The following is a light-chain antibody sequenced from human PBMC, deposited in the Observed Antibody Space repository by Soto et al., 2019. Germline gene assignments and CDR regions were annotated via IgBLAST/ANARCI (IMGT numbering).Light chain of an antibody. CDR1: QSVSSS. V-gene: IGKV3-15*01. J-gene: IGKJ1*01. CDR3: QQYINWPRT. Sequence: EIVMTQSPATLSVSPGEGATLSCRASQSVSSSLAWYQHKPGQAPRLLIYGASTRASGIPVRFSGSGSGTDFTLTISSLQSEDFAVYSCQQYINWPRTFGQGTKVDIK. CDR2: GAS.